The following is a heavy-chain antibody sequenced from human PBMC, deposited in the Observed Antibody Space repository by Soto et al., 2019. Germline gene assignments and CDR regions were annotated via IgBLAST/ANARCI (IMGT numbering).Heavy chain of an antibody. J-gene: IGHJ3*02. CDR2: TLFRSRWYN. Sequence: QVQLQQSGPGLVKPSETLSLTCGISGDSVSSDTAAWNWIRQTPSRGLEWLRRTLFRSRWYNYYAMSVEGRITIKPDTSKNQFSLQLNSVTPEDTAVYYCARGGQYAFDIWDQGTMVTVSS. CDR1: GDSVSSDTAA. CDR3: ARGGQYAFDI. V-gene: IGHV6-1*01. D-gene: IGHD1-26*01.